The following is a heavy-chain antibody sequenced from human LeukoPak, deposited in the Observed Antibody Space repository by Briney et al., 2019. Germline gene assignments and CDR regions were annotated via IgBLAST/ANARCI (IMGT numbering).Heavy chain of an antibody. Sequence: ASVKLSCKASGYTFTSYGISWVRQAPGQGLEWMGWISPYNGNTNYAQKLQGRVTMTTDTSTNTAYMELRSLRSDDTAVYYCARGNYDSWSEYFQHWGQGTLVTVSS. J-gene: IGHJ1*01. D-gene: IGHD3-22*01. CDR1: GYTFTSYG. CDR3: ARGNYDSWSEYFQH. V-gene: IGHV1-18*01. CDR2: ISPYNGNT.